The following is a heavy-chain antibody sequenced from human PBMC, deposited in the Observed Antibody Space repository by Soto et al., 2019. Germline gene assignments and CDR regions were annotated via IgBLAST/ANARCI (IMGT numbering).Heavy chain of an antibody. V-gene: IGHV4-34*01. CDR2: IDHSGST. CDR1: GGSFSGYY. J-gene: IGHJ4*02. D-gene: IGHD4-17*01. Sequence: SETLSLTCAVYGGSFSGYYWSWIRQPPGKGLEWIGEIDHSGSTNYNPSLKSRVTISVDTSKNQFSLKLSSVTAADTAVYYCASIPATVTTRGDYWGQGTLVTVSS. CDR3: ASIPATVTTRGDY.